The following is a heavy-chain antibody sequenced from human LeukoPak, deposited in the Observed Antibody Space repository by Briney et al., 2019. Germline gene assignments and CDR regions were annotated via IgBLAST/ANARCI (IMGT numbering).Heavy chain of an antibody. Sequence: PGGSLRLSCAASGFTFSSYWMHWVRQAPGKGLVWVSRSNSDGSSTNYADSVKGRFTISRDNAKNTLYLQMNSLRAEDTAVYYCARGGDSPFDYWGQGTLVTVSS. CDR2: SNSDGSST. D-gene: IGHD2-21*02. V-gene: IGHV3-74*01. CDR3: ARGGDSPFDY. J-gene: IGHJ4*02. CDR1: GFTFSSYW.